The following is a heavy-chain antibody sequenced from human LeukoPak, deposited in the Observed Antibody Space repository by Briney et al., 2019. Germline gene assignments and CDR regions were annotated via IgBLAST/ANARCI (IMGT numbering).Heavy chain of an antibody. CDR1: RFSFSSYG. D-gene: IGHD5-12*01. Sequence: GGSLRLSCAASRFSFSSYGMHWVRQAPGKGLEWVAYLQYDRTNVQYADSVRGRFTISRDNAKNSLYLQMNSLRAEDTALYYCARERATLDYYYYMDVWGKGTTVTVSS. V-gene: IGHV3-30*02. CDR2: LQYDRTNV. CDR3: ARERATLDYYYYMDV. J-gene: IGHJ6*03.